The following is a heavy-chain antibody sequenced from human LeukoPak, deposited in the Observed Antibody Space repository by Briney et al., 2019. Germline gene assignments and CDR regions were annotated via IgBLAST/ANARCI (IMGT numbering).Heavy chain of an antibody. CDR3: ARKRRYGDYDY. Sequence: ASVKVSCKASGYTFTCYYMHWVRQAPGQGLEWMGWINPNSGGTNYAQKFQGWVTMIRDTSISTAYMELSRLRSDDTAVYYCARKRRYGDYDYWGQGTLVTVSS. V-gene: IGHV1-2*04. J-gene: IGHJ4*02. CDR1: GYTFTCYY. D-gene: IGHD4-17*01. CDR2: INPNSGGT.